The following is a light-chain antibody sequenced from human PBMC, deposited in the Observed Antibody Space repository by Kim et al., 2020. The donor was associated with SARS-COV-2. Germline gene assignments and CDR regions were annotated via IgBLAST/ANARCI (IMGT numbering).Light chain of an antibody. CDR3: SAWDDSLSTWV. J-gene: IGLJ3*02. Sequence: QHANLTCTGNTKNVCNQGSAWLQQHQGHPPKLLSYRNNNRPSGISDRFSASRSGNTASLTITGLQPEDEADYYCSAWDDSLSTWVFGEGTQLTVL. V-gene: IGLV10-54*04. CDR2: RNN. CDR1: TKNVCNQG.